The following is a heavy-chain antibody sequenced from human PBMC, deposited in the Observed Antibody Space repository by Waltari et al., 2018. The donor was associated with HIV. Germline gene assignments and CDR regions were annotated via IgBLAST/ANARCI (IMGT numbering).Heavy chain of an antibody. J-gene: IGHJ5*02. CDR2: MSYSGST. Sequence: QLQLQGSGPGLVKSSENLSLPCTVSGGSITSSSYHWGWIRQPPGKGLEWIGSMSYSGSTYHNPSLRSRLTISVDTSKNQFSLKLTSVTAADTAVYYCARSFSGYSNYFDPWGQGTLVTVSS. CDR1: GGSITSSSYH. V-gene: IGHV4-39*01. CDR3: ARSFSGYSNYFDP. D-gene: IGHD4-4*01.